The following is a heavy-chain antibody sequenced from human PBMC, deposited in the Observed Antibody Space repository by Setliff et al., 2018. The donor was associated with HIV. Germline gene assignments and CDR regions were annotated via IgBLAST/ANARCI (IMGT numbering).Heavy chain of an antibody. CDR2: LYVSGDT. Sequence: PSETLSLTCYVTDDPISSYYWSWVRQPAGKGLEWIGRLYVSGDTNYNPSLKSRVTMSLDTSKKHFSLKLKSVTAADTAVYYCAHYYYDTSGQPFDYWGQGTLVTVSS. CDR1: DDPISSYY. D-gene: IGHD3-22*01. J-gene: IGHJ4*02. V-gene: IGHV4-4*07. CDR3: AHYYYDTSGQPFDY.